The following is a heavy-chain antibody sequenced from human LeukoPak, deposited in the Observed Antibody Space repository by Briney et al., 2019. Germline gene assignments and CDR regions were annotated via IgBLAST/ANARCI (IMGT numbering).Heavy chain of an antibody. J-gene: IGHJ4*02. Sequence: ASVKVSCKASGYTFTSYYMHWVRQAPGQGLEWMGIINPSGGSTSYAQKFQGRVTITRDTSTSTVYMELSSLRSEDTAVYYCAREVAGTNPDYWGQGTLVTVSS. CDR3: AREVAGTNPDY. D-gene: IGHD6-19*01. CDR2: INPSGGST. V-gene: IGHV1-46*01. CDR1: GYTFTSYY.